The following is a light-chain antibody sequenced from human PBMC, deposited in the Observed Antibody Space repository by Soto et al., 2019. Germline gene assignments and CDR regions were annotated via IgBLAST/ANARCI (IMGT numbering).Light chain of an antibody. J-gene: IGKJ5*01. Sequence: EIVMTQSPATLSVSPGERATLSCRAGQGVTTNFAWYQQKSGQSPRLLIYDVSIRATGVPARFSATGSETDCTLTISGLQSEDAAVYFCQQYNNWPFSLGQGTRLEIK. CDR2: DVS. CDR1: QGVTTN. CDR3: QQYNNWPFS. V-gene: IGKV3-15*01.